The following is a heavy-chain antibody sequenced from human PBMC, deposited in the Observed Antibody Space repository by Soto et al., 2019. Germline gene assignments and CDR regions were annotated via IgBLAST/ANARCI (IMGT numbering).Heavy chain of an antibody. CDR3: AAGYTTGPDAFDI. D-gene: IGHD6-13*01. Sequence: GESVKSSCKGSGYNFANYWIGWVRQMPGKGLEWMGMIFPGDSDTKNSPSLQGQITMSVDKSDSSAYLQWRSLKASDTAMYYCAAGYTTGPDAFDIWGQGTMVTVSS. V-gene: IGHV5-51*01. J-gene: IGHJ3*02. CDR2: IFPGDSDT. CDR1: GYNFANYW.